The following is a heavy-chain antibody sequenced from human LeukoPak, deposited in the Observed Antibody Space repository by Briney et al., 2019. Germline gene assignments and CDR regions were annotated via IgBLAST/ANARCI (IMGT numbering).Heavy chain of an antibody. V-gene: IGHV3-21*01. CDR2: ISSSRSYI. D-gene: IGHD5/OR15-5a*01. CDR1: GSTFSTYS. Sequence: PGGSLRLSCAASGSTFSTYSMNWVRQAPGKGLEWVSSISSSRSYIYYADSVKGRFTISRDNAKNSLYLQMNSLRAEDTAVYYCSRDSAVSYFDYWGQGTLVTVSS. J-gene: IGHJ4*02. CDR3: SRDSAVSYFDY.